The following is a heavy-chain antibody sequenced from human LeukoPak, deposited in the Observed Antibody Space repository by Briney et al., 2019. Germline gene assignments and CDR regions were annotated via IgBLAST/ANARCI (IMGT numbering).Heavy chain of an antibody. CDR1: SVSISSRNYY. V-gene: IGHV4-39*01. CDR2: MYYSGST. CDR3: ARLDWETNAFDI. D-gene: IGHD3-9*01. Sequence: SETLSLTCTVSSVSISSRNYYWGWIRQPPGKGLEWIGNMYYSGSTYYNPSLKSRVTMSVDTSKNQFSLKLSSMTAADTAVYYCARLDWETNAFDIWGQGTMVTVSS. J-gene: IGHJ3*02.